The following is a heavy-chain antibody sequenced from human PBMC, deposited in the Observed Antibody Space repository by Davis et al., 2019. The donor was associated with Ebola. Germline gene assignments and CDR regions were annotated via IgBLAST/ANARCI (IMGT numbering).Heavy chain of an antibody. CDR1: GYTFTSYD. Sequence: SVKVSCKASGYTFTSYDINWVRQATGQGLEWMGWMNPNSGNTGYAQKFQGRVTMTRNTSISTAYMELSSLRSEDTAVYYCATGGPLDYGDPFDYWGQGTLVTVSS. CDR2: MNPNSGNT. D-gene: IGHD4-17*01. J-gene: IGHJ4*02. CDR3: ATGGPLDYGDPFDY. V-gene: IGHV1-8*01.